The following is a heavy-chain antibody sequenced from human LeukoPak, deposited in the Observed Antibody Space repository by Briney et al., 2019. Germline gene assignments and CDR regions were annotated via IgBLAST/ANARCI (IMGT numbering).Heavy chain of an antibody. D-gene: IGHD3-22*01. CDR3: ARYAPSGYYDNWFDP. CDR2: IYTSGST. CDR1: GGSISSYY. V-gene: IGHV4-4*07. J-gene: IGHJ5*02. Sequence: SETLSLTCTVSGGSISSYYWSWIRQPAGKGLEWIGRIYTSGSTNYNPSLKSRVTMSVDTSKNQFSLELSSVTAADTAVYYCARYAPSGYYDNWFDPWGQGTPVTVSS.